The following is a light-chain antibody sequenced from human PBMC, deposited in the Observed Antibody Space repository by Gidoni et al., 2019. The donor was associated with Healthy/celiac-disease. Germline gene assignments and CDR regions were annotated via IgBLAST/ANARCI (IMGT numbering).Light chain of an antibody. V-gene: IGKV1-39*01. CDR3: QQSYSTPNT. CDR1: QSISSY. CDR2: DAS. J-gene: IGKJ2*01. Sequence: DIQMTQSPSSLSASVGDRVTITCRASQSISSYLNWYQQKPGKAPKLLIYDASSLQIGVPSRFSGSGSGTDFTLTISSLQPEDFATYYCQQSYSTPNTFGQGTKLEIK.